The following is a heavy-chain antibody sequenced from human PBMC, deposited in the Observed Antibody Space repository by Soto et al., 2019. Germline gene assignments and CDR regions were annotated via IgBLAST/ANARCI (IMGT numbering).Heavy chain of an antibody. D-gene: IGHD2-2*01. CDR1: GFTFNSYG. CDR2: IWYDGSNK. V-gene: IGHV3-33*01. Sequence: QVQLVESGGGVVQPGRSLRLSCAASGFTFNSYGMHWVRQAPGKGLEWVAVIWYDGSNKYYADSVKGRFTISRDNSKNTLYLQMNSLRAEDTAVYYCARTASAAPYYFDYWGQGTLVTVSS. J-gene: IGHJ4*02. CDR3: ARTASAAPYYFDY.